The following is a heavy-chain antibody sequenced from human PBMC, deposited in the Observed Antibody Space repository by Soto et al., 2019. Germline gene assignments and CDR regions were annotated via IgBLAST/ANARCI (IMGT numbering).Heavy chain of an antibody. Sequence: GGSLRLSCAASGFTFSSYAMSWVRQAPGKGLEWVSAISGSGGSTYYADSVKGRFTISRDNSKNTLYLQMNNLRAEDTAVYYCAKCLSIPLYYYYMDVWGKGTTVTVSS. CDR2: ISGSGGST. J-gene: IGHJ6*03. V-gene: IGHV3-23*01. CDR1: GFTFSSYA. CDR3: AKCLSIPLYYYYMDV. D-gene: IGHD2-2*02.